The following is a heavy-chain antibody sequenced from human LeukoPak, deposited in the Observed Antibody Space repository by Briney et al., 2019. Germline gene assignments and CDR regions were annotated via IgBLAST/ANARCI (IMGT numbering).Heavy chain of an antibody. CDR2: ISYDGSNK. V-gene: IGHV3-30-3*01. Sequence: GGSLRLSCAASGFTFSSYAMHWVRQAPGKGLEWVAVISYDGSNKYYADSVKGRFTISRDNSKNTLFLQMNSLRAEDTAVYYCAKDPLSPTTVVEFDYWGQGTLVTVSS. J-gene: IGHJ4*02. CDR3: AKDPLSPTTVVEFDY. CDR1: GFTFSSYA. D-gene: IGHD4-23*01.